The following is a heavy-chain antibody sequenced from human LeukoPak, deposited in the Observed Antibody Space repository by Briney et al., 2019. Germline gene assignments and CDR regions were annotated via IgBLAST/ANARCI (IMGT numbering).Heavy chain of an antibody. Sequence: GGSLRLSCAASGFTFSSYEMNWVRQAPGKGLEWVSYISSSGSAIYYADSVKGRFTISRDNAKNSLYLQMNSLRAEDAAVYYCALSDTAMGDYWGQGTLVTVSS. J-gene: IGHJ4*02. CDR3: ALSDTAMGDY. CDR1: GFTFSSYE. V-gene: IGHV3-48*03. D-gene: IGHD5-18*01. CDR2: ISSSGSAI.